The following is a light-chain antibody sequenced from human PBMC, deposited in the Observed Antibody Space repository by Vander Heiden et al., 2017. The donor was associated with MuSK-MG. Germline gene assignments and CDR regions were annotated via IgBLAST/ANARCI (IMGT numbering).Light chain of an antibody. CDR3: QQYGSSPYT. CDR1: QRVSSSY. V-gene: IGKV3-20*01. CDR2: GAS. J-gene: IGKJ2*01. Sequence: IVLTQSPGTLSLSPGERATLSCRASQRVSSSYLAWYQQKPGQAPRLLIYGASSRATGIPDRFSGSGSGTDFTLIISRLEPEDFAVYYCQQYGSSPYTFGQGTKLEIK.